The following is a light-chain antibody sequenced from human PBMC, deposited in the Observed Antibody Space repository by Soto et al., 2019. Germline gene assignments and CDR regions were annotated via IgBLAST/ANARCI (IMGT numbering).Light chain of an antibody. CDR3: QQYVISPRT. J-gene: IGKJ1*01. V-gene: IGKV3-20*01. Sequence: EVLLTQSPGTLSLSPGERATLSCRASQSVTRYLAWYQQKPGRAPRLLIYGASSRATDIPDRFSGSGSGTDFTLTISRLEPEDFAVYYCQQYVISPRTFGQGTKVDSK. CDR2: GAS. CDR1: QSVTRY.